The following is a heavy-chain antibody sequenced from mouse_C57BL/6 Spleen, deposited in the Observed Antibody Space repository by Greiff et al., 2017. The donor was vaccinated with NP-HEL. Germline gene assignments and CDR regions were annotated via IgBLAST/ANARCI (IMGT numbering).Heavy chain of an antibody. D-gene: IGHD4-1*01. J-gene: IGHJ3*01. CDR2: IRSKSNNYAT. CDR3: GSNSWFAY. V-gene: IGHV10-1*01. CDR1: GFSFNTYA. Sequence: EVKLMESGGGLVQPKGSLKLSCAASGFSFNTYAMNWVRQAPGKGLEWVARIRSKSNNYATYYADSVKDRFTISRDDSESMLYLQMNNLKTEDTAMYYCGSNSWFAYWGQGTLVTVSA.